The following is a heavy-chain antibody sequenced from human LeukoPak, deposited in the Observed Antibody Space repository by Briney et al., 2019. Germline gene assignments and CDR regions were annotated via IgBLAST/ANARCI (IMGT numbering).Heavy chain of an antibody. CDR2: ISSSTGSTI. J-gene: IGHJ4*02. CDR3: ARGLYYYDSSGYYEDY. CDR1: GFTFTSYE. V-gene: IGHV3-48*03. D-gene: IGHD3-22*01. Sequence: GSLRLSCAASGFTFTSYEMNWVRQAPGKGLEWVSYISSSTGSTIYYADSVKGRFTISRDNAKNSLYLQMNSLRAEDTAVYYCARGLYYYDSSGYYEDYWGQGTLVTVSS.